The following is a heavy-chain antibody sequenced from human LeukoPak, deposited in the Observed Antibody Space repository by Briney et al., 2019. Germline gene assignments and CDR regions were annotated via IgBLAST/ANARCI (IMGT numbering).Heavy chain of an antibody. Sequence: PGGSLRLSCAASGFLVSDNYMSWVRQAPGKGLEWVSVIYSGGGTYYSHSVKGRFTISRDNSKNTLYLQMNTLRVEDTAVYYCVRDEGFHGSGSNWGPGTLVTVSS. CDR1: GFLVSDNY. J-gene: IGHJ4*02. CDR3: VRDEGFHGSGSN. V-gene: IGHV3-66*01. D-gene: IGHD3-10*01. CDR2: IYSGGGT.